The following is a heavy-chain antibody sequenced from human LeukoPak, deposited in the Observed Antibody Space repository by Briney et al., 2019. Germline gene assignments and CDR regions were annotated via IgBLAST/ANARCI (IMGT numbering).Heavy chain of an antibody. Sequence: SVKVSCKASGGTFSSYAISWVRQAPGQGLEWMGGIIPIFGTANYAQKFQGRVTITADKSTSTAYMELSSLRSEDTAVYYCARDLYGGTSATFDYWGQGTLVTVSS. CDR1: GGTFSSYA. D-gene: IGHD4-23*01. CDR2: IIPIFGTA. CDR3: ARDLYGGTSATFDY. V-gene: IGHV1-69*06. J-gene: IGHJ4*02.